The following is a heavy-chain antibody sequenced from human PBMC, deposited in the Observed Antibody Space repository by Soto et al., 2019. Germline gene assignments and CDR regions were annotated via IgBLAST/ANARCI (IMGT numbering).Heavy chain of an antibody. D-gene: IGHD5-12*01. CDR2: IYYSGST. CDR1: FGSILDSTYY. CDR3: ARWLQFGSYYGMDV. Sequence: SETLSLTCTVSFGSILDSTYYWAWIRQSPGKGLEWIGYIYYSGSTSYNPSLKSRVTISVDTSKNQFSLKLSSVTAADTAVYYCARWLQFGSYYGMDVWGQGTTVTVSS. V-gene: IGHV4-31*03. J-gene: IGHJ6*02.